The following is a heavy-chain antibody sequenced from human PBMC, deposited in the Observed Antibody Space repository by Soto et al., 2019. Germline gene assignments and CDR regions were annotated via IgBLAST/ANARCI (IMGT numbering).Heavy chain of an antibody. D-gene: IGHD3-10*01. V-gene: IGHV3-9*01. CDR1: EFTFDNYA. J-gene: IGHJ3*01. Sequence: EVQLVESGGGLVQPGRSLRLSCAASEFTFDNYAMHWVRQAPGKGLEWVSGISWNSGTLVYADSVKGRVTISRDNAKNSLFLQMNSLRAEDTALYFCAKGRTRPLELGSFGDNAFDVWGQGTMVTVSS. CDR3: AKGRTRPLELGSFGDNAFDV. CDR2: ISWNSGTL.